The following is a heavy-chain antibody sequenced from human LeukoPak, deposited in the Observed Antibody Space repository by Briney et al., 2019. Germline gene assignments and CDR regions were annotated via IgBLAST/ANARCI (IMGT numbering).Heavy chain of an antibody. J-gene: IGHJ4*02. CDR2: ISGSGGST. Sequence: PGGSLRLSCAASGFTFSSYAMSWVRQAPGKGLEWGSAISGSGGSTYYADSVKGRFTISRDNSKNTLYLQMNSLRAEDTAVYYCAREDIVVVPAATPTRYWGQGTLVTVSS. D-gene: IGHD2-2*01. CDR3: AREDIVVVPAATPTRY. V-gene: IGHV3-23*01. CDR1: GFTFSSYA.